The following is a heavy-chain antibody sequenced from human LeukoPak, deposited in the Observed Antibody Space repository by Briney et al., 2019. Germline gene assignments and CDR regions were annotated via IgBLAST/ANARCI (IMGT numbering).Heavy chain of an antibody. CDR1: GFKFDDYG. V-gene: IGHV3-21*01. J-gene: IGHJ6*03. D-gene: IGHD1-26*01. CDR3: ARDPYSGSYGDYYYYYMDV. Sequence: GGSLRLSCTASGFKFDDYGMNWVRQAPGKGLEWVSSITSSGTYIYYADSVKGRFTISRDNAKNSLYLQMNSLRPEDTAVYYCARDPYSGSYGDYYYYYMDVWGKGTTVTISS. CDR2: ITSSGTYI.